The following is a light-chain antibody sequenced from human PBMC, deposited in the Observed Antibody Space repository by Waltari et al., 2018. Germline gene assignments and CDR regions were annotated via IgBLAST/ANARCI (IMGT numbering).Light chain of an antibody. V-gene: IGLV3-22*01. CDR2: EDN. Sequence: SYEPTQLPSLSVSPGQTARIPRSGAVLEGHIVDWYQQKPGQAPKLLIYEDNKRFPGTPERVSGATSGNTATLIISRVLSEDEADYYCLSGDDDNWVFGGGTKLTVL. CDR3: LSGDDDNWV. CDR1: VLEGHI. J-gene: IGLJ3*02.